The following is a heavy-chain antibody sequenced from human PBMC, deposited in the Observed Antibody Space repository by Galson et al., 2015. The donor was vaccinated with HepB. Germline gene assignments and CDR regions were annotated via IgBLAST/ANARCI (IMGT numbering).Heavy chain of an antibody. CDR3: AKDASAAGIYYYYYYYMDV. J-gene: IGHJ6*03. Sequence: SLRLSCAASGFTFSSYGMCWVRQAPGKGLEWVAVVSNDVSSEYYADSVKGRFTISRDNSRNTLYLQMNSLRAEDTAVYYCAKDASAAGIYYYYYYYMDVWGKGTTVTVSS. V-gene: IGHV3-30*18. CDR1: GFTFSSYG. CDR2: VSNDVSSE. D-gene: IGHD2-21*01.